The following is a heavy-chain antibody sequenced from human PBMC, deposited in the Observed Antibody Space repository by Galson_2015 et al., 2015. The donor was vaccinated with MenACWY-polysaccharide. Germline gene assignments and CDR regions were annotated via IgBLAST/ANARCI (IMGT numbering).Heavy chain of an antibody. J-gene: IGHJ4*02. CDR2: MSPNTAKT. CDR1: GYTFSSYD. CDR3: ARGRRDTAVAATAAVFLDY. Sequence: SVKVSCKASGYTFSSYDINWVRQATGQRLEWMGWMSPNTAKTGYPQKFQGRVTMTRNTSISTAYMKLSSLTSEDTAVYYCARGRRDTAVAATAAVFLDYWGQGILVTVSS. V-gene: IGHV1-8*01. D-gene: IGHD6-19*01.